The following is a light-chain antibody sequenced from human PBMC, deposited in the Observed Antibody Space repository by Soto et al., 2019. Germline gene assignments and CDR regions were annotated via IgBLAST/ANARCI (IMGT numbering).Light chain of an antibody. CDR2: AAS. J-gene: IGKJ1*01. V-gene: IGKV3-20*01. CDR1: QSVNNN. CDR3: HQYGSAPRT. Sequence: EIGMTRDPPPLPWSPGERATXTCRASQSVNNNLAWYQQKPGQAPRLLIYAASNLATGIPERFSGSGSGTDFTLTISRLEPEDFAVYHCHQYGSAPRTFGQGTKVDIK.